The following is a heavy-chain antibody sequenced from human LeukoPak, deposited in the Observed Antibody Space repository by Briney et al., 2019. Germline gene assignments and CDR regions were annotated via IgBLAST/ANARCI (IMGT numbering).Heavy chain of an antibody. CDR2: ISYDGTIK. Sequence: PGGSLRLSCAASGFTFRSYGMHWVRQAPGKGLDWVAVISYDGTIKYYADSVKGRFTISRDNSKNTLYLQMNSLRADDTAVYYCAKDSSLHSSDRGAFDIWGQGTMVTVS. CDR1: GFTFRSYG. V-gene: IGHV3-30*18. J-gene: IGHJ3*02. CDR3: AKDSSLHSSDRGAFDI. D-gene: IGHD6-25*01.